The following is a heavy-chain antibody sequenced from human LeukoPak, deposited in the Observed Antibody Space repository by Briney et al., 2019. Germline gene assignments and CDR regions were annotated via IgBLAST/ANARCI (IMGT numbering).Heavy chain of an antibody. CDR1: GFTFSTYG. V-gene: IGHV3-15*01. CDR2: IKSKTDGGTT. CDR3: TTTPTMIVVVRDY. D-gene: IGHD3-22*01. Sequence: PGGSLRLSCAASGFTFSTYGMHWVRQAPGKGLEWVGRIKSKTDGGTTDYAAPVKGRFTISRDDSKNTLYLQMNSLKTEDTAVYYCTTTPTMIVVVRDYWGQGTLVTVSS. J-gene: IGHJ4*02.